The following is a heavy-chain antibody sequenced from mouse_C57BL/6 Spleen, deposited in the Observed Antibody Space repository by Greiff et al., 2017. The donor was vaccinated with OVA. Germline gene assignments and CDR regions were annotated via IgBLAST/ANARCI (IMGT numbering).Heavy chain of an antibody. CDR1: GFTFSDYG. V-gene: IGHV5-17*01. J-gene: IGHJ4*01. CDR3: ERGVYYAMDY. CDR2: ISSVSSTI. Sequence: EVKLVESGGGLVKPGGSLKLSCAASGFTFSDYGMHWVRQAPEKGLEWVAYISSVSSTIYYADTVKGRFTISRDNAKNTLFLQMTSLRSEDTAMYYCERGVYYAMDYWGQGTSVTVSS.